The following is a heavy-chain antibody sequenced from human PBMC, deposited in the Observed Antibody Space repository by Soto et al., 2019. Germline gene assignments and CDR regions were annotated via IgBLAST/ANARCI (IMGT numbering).Heavy chain of an antibody. CDR3: AKDLARRWPIYYYYGMDV. CDR2: ISHDGSNK. CDR1: GFTFNSYA. Sequence: GGSLRLSCEASGFTFNSYAMHWVRQAPGKGLEWVAVISHDGSNKYYADSVKGRFIISRDNSKNTVYLQMNSLRAEDTAVYYCAKDLARRWPIYYYYGMDVWGPGTTVTVSS. J-gene: IGHJ6*02. V-gene: IGHV3-30*18.